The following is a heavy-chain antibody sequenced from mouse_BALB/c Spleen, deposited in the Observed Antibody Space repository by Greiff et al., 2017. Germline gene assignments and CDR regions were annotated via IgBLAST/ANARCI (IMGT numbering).Heavy chain of an antibody. CDR3: ASYGNYRRLAY. D-gene: IGHD2-1*01. CDR1: GFNIKDYY. V-gene: IGHV14-1*02. Sequence: VQLQQSGAELVRPGALVKLSCKASGFNIKDYYMHWVKQRPEQGLEWIGWIDPENGNTIYDPKFQGQASITADTSSNTAYLQLSSLTSEDTAVYYCASYGNYRRLAYWGQGTLVTVSA. CDR2: IDPENGNT. J-gene: IGHJ3*01.